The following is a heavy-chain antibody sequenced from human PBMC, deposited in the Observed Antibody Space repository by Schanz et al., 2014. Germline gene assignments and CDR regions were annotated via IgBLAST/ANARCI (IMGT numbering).Heavy chain of an antibody. CDR1: GFTFSTST. CDR3: ARDDRYCLFDY. Sequence: EVQLVESGGGLVQPGGSLRLSCAASGFTFSTSTMHWVRQAPGKGLEYVSSISSKGDMTFYGNSVKGRFTISRDNSKNTLYLQFGSLSAEDTAVYFCARDDRYCLFDYWGQGALVTVSS. J-gene: IGHJ4*02. V-gene: IGHV3-64*01. CDR2: ISSKGDMT. D-gene: IGHD3-16*02.